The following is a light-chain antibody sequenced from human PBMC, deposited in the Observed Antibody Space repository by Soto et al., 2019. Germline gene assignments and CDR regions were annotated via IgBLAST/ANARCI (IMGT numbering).Light chain of an antibody. J-gene: IGKJ1*01. Sequence: IVLTQSPATLSLSPGERATLSCRASQSVGSYLAWYQQKLGQAPRLLIYDASNRATGIPARFSGSGSGTDFTLTISSLEPEDFAVYYCQQRSNWPRTFGQGTKVEIK. CDR1: QSVGSY. V-gene: IGKV3-11*01. CDR2: DAS. CDR3: QQRSNWPRT.